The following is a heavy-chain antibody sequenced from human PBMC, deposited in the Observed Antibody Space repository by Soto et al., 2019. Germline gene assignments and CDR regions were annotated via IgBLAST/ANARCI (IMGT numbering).Heavy chain of an antibody. CDR2: LYWDDAK. Sequence: QITLKESGPTLVKPTQTLTLTCSFSGFSLSTNGVGVGWIRQPPGKALEWLALLYWDDAKRYSPSLKPRLTITQDTAKNQGGLTVTNMDPVDTATYYCEHKPYSFRWAVDYWGQGALVTVSS. D-gene: IGHD5-18*01. V-gene: IGHV2-5*02. CDR3: EHKPYSFRWAVDY. CDR1: GFSLSTNGVG. J-gene: IGHJ4*02.